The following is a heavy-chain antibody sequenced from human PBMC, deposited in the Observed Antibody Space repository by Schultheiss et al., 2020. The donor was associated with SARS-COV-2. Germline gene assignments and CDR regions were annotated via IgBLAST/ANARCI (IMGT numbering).Heavy chain of an antibody. CDR1: GFTFSSYS. Sequence: GGSLRLSCAASGFTFSSYSMNWVRQAPGKGLEHISAISSNGGTTYYADSVKGRFTISRDNSKNTLYLQMNSLRAEDTAVYYCARDSLRMIARWAAFDIWGQGTMVTVSS. V-gene: IGHV3-64*04. D-gene: IGHD3-10*01. J-gene: IGHJ3*02. CDR3: ARDSLRMIARWAAFDI. CDR2: ISSNGGTT.